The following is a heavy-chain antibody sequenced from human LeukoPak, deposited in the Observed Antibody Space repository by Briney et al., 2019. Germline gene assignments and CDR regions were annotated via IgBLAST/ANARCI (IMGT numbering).Heavy chain of an antibody. J-gene: IGHJ4*02. CDR2: ISGAGDRT. Sequence: GGSLRLSCAASGFTFSTYAMSWVRQAPGKGLEWVPAISGAGDRTYHADSVKGRFTTSRDNSKNTLYLQMNSLRAEDTAIYYCAKVLAYDGSDYQVIFVCGGQGTLVTVSS. D-gene: IGHD3-22*01. V-gene: IGHV3-23*01. CDR1: GFTFSTYA. CDR3: AKVLAYDGSDYQVIFVC.